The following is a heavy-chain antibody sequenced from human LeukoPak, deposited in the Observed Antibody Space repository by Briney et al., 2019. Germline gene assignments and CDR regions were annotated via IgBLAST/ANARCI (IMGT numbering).Heavy chain of an antibody. CDR1: GGSISSYY. J-gene: IGHJ3*02. Sequence: SETLSLTCTVSGGSISSYYWSWIRQPPGKGLEWIGYIYYSGSTNYNPSLKSRVTISVDTSKNQFSLKLSSVTAADTAVYYCARDRDWNYGTRAFDIWGQGTMVTVSS. D-gene: IGHD1-7*01. CDR2: IYYSGST. V-gene: IGHV4-59*01. CDR3: ARDRDWNYGTRAFDI.